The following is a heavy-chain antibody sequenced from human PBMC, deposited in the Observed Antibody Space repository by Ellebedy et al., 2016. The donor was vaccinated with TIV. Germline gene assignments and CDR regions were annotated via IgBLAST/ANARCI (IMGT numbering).Heavy chain of an antibody. V-gene: IGHV3-15*07. CDR3: TTDDYKNY. CDR1: GFTFSNAW. Sequence: PGGSLRLSCAASGFTFSNAWMNWVRQAPGKGLEWVGRINSKTNGGTTDYAAPVKGRFTISRDDSKNTLYLQMNSLKTEDTAVYYCTTDDYKNYWGQGTLVTVSS. D-gene: IGHD4-11*01. J-gene: IGHJ4*02. CDR2: INSKTNGGTT.